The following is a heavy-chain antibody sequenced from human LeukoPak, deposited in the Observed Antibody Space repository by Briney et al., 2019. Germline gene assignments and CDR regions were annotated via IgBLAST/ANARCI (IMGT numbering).Heavy chain of an antibody. CDR2: INHSGST. Sequence: SWVRQPPGKGLEWIGEINHSGSTNYNPSLKSRVTISVDTSKNQFSLKLSSVTAADTAVYYCARVGYYGSGSSDYWGQGTLVTVSS. D-gene: IGHD3-10*01. J-gene: IGHJ4*02. CDR3: ARVGYYGSGSSDY. V-gene: IGHV4-34*01.